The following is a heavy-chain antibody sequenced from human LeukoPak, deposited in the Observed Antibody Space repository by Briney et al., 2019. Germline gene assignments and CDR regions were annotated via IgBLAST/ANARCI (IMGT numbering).Heavy chain of an antibody. CDR1: GFTFSSYA. CDR2: ISGSGGST. CDR3: AKALLGYCSSTSCRLNAFDI. J-gene: IGHJ3*02. V-gene: IGHV3-23*01. Sequence: GGSLRLSCAASGFTFSSYAMSWVRQAPGKGLEWVSAISGSGGSTYYADSVKGRFTISRDNSKNTLYLQMNSLRAEDTAVYYCAKALLGYCSSTSCRLNAFDIWGQGTMVTVSS. D-gene: IGHD2-2*01.